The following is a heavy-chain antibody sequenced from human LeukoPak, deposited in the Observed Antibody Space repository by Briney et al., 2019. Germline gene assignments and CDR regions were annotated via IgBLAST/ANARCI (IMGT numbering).Heavy chain of an antibody. CDR3: ARDPLHYGDYVDWDY. Sequence: RASVKVSCKASGYTFTGYYMHWVRQAPGQGLEWMGMINPSGGSTTYAQKFQGRVTMTRDMSTSTVYMELSSLRSEDTAVYYCARDPLHYGDYVDWDYWGQGTLVTVSS. CDR1: GYTFTGYY. V-gene: IGHV1-46*01. D-gene: IGHD4-17*01. J-gene: IGHJ4*02. CDR2: INPSGGST.